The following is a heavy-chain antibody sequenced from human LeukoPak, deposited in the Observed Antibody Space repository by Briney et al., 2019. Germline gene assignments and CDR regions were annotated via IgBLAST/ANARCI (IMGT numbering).Heavy chain of an antibody. CDR3: ARGVEPLAANTLAY. V-gene: IGHV3-53*01. J-gene: IGHJ4*02. D-gene: IGHD1-14*01. CDR2: LYSDGNT. CDR1: GFTVITND. Sequence: GGSLRLSCAASGFTVITNDMTWVHQAPGKGLEWVSVLYSDGNTKYADSVQGRFTISRDNSKNTLYLEMNSLSPDDTAVYYCARGVEPLAANTLAYWGQGTLVTVSS.